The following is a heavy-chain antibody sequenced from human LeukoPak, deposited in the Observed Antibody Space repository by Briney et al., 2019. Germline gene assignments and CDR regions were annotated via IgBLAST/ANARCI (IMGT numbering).Heavy chain of an antibody. V-gene: IGHV4-39*01. CDR3: ARRNVYSSSWDYFDY. D-gene: IGHD6-13*01. CDR1: GGSISSSSYY. Sequence: TSETLSLTCTLSGGSISSSSYYWGWIRQPPGKGLEWIGSIYYIGSTFYNPSLKSRVTISVDTSKNQFSLQLSSVTAADTAVYYCARRNVYSSSWDYFDYWGQGTLVTVSS. CDR2: IYYIGST. J-gene: IGHJ4*02.